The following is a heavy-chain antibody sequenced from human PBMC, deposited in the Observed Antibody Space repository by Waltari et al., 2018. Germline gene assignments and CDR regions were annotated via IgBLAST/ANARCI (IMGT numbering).Heavy chain of an antibody. CDR1: GGSLSSGGYY. J-gene: IGHJ3*02. CDR2: IYYSGST. CDR3: ARVYSSGWYGAFDI. Sequence: QVQLQESGPGLVKPSQTLSLPCTVSGGSLSSGGYYWSWIRQHPGKGLEWIGYIYYSGSTYYNPSLKSRVTISVDTSKNQFSLKLSSVTAADTAVYYCARVYSSGWYGAFDIWGQGTMVTVSS. V-gene: IGHV4-31*03. D-gene: IGHD6-19*01.